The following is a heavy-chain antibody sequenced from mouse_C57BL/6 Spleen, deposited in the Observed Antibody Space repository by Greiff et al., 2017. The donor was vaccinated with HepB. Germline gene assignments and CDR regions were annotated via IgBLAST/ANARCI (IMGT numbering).Heavy chain of an antibody. J-gene: IGHJ2*01. Sequence: QVQLQQSGAELVRPGASVKLSCKASGYTFTDYYINWVKQRPGQGLEWIARIYPGSGNTYYNEKFKGKATLTAEKSSSTAYMQLSSLTSEDSAVYFCARNGNYYYYFDDWGQGTTLTVSS. D-gene: IGHD2-1*01. V-gene: IGHV1-76*01. CDR3: ARNGNYYYYFDD. CDR2: IYPGSGNT. CDR1: GYTFTDYY.